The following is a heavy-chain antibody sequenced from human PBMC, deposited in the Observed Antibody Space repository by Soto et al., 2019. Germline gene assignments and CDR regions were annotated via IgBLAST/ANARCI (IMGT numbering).Heavy chain of an antibody. CDR1: GYTLTGYY. V-gene: IGHV1-2*02. Sequence: ASVKVSCKASGYTLTGYYIPWVRQAPGQGLEWVGEISPKSGGTRYAQKFQGRVTMTKDTSITTVYMELSNLSPDDTAVYYCGRGRSGELVVFYWGQGTLVTVSS. CDR3: GRGRSGELVVFY. CDR2: ISPKSGGT. D-gene: IGHD1-7*01. J-gene: IGHJ4*02.